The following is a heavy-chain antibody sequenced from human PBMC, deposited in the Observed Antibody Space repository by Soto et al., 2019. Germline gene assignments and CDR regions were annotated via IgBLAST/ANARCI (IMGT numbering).Heavy chain of an antibody. J-gene: IGHJ4*02. CDR1: GFTFSSYG. V-gene: IGHV3-30*18. CDR3: AKDLDYDFWSGYLF. CDR2: ISYDGSNK. Sequence: QVQLVESGGGVVQPGRSLRLSCAASGFTFSSYGMHWVRQAPGKGLEWVAVISYDGSNKYYADSVKGRFIISRDNSKNTLYLQMNSLRAEDTAVYYCAKDLDYDFWSGYLFWGQGTLVTVSS. D-gene: IGHD3-3*01.